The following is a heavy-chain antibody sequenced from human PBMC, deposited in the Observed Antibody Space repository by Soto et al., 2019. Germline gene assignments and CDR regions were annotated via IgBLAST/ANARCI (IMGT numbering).Heavy chain of an antibody. V-gene: IGHV3-11*03. Sequence: GSLRLSCAASGFTFSDYYMSWIRQAPGKGLEWVSYISSSSYTNYADSVKGRFTISRDNAKNSLYLQMNSLRAEDTAGFYNSGGVDSWGQGTLVTVSS. D-gene: IGHD6-19*01. CDR1: GFTFSDYY. J-gene: IGHJ4*02. CDR3: SGGVDS. CDR2: ISSSSYT.